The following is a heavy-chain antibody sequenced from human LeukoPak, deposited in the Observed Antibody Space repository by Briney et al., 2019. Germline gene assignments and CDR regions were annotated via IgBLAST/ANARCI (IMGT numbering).Heavy chain of an antibody. CDR2: ISSSSSSYI. J-gene: IGHJ4*02. D-gene: IGHD3-22*01. CDR3: ARGDSSGYYPYYFDY. V-gene: IGHV3-21*01. Sequence: GGSLRLSCAASGFTFSSYSMNWVRQAPGKGLEWVSSISSSSSSYIYYADSVKGRFTISRDNAKNSLYLQMNSLRAEDTAVYYCARGDSSGYYPYYFDYWGQGTLVTVSS. CDR1: GFTFSSYS.